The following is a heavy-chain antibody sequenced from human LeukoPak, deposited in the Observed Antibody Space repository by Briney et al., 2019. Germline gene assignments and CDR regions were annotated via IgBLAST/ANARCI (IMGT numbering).Heavy chain of an antibody. CDR3: ARLSPAAAGRDYYYYGMDV. CDR1: GGSISSYY. CDR2: IYYSGST. D-gene: IGHD6-13*01. Sequence: SETLSLTCTVSGGSISSYYWSWIRQPPGKGLEWIGYIYYSGSTNYNPSLKSRVTISVDTSKNQFSLKLSSVTAADMAVYYCARLSPAAAGRDYYYYGMDVWGQGTTVTVSS. J-gene: IGHJ6*02. V-gene: IGHV4-59*08.